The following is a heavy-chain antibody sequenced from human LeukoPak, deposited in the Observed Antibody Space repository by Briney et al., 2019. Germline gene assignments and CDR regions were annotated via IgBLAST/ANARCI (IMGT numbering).Heavy chain of an antibody. CDR1: GFTFDDYG. D-gene: IGHD2-8*02. J-gene: IGHJ1*01. CDR3: ARDHTGVQH. CDR2: INWNDDA. Sequence: GGSLRLSCAASGFTFDDYGMSWVRQAPGKGLEWVSGINWNDDAAYADSVKGRFTISRDNAKNSLYLQMNSLRVEDTAVYYCARDHTGVQHWGQGTLVTVS. V-gene: IGHV3-20*04.